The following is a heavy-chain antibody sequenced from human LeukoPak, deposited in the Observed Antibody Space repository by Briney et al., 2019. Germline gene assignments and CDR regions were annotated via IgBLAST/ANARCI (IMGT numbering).Heavy chain of an antibody. CDR1: GYTFTGYY. Sequence: ASVKVSCKASGYTFTGYYMHWVRQAPGQGLEWMGWMNPNSGNTGYAQKFQGRVTITRNTSISTAYMELSSLRSEDTAVYYCARGFVGMATISHYYYYYYMDVWGKGTTVTVSS. J-gene: IGHJ6*03. CDR2: MNPNSGNT. CDR3: ARGFVGMATISHYYYYYYMDV. D-gene: IGHD5-24*01. V-gene: IGHV1-8*03.